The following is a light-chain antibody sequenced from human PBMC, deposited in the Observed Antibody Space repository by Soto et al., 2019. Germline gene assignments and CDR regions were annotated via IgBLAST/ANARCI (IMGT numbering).Light chain of an antibody. J-gene: IGKJ5*01. V-gene: IGKV1-12*01. CDR1: QRISTW. CDR3: QQAHSFPVT. Sequence: DIQMTQSPSSVSASVGDRVTITCRASQRISTWVDWYQQKPGKAPKLLIYTASSLQSGVPPRFSGSGSETDFTLTITSLQPEDFATYYCQQAHSFPVTSGQGTRLEIK. CDR2: TAS.